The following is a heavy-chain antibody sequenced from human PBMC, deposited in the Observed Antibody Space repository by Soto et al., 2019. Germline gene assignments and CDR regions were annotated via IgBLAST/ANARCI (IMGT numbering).Heavy chain of an antibody. Sequence: GASVKVSCKASGGTFSSYAISWVRQAPGQGLEWMGGIIPIFGTANYAQKFQGRVTITADESTSTAYMELSSLRSEDTAVYYCARVPPQLERRVDPYYFDYWGQGTLVTVSS. CDR1: GGTFSSYA. D-gene: IGHD1-1*01. V-gene: IGHV1-69*13. CDR3: ARVPPQLERRVDPYYFDY. J-gene: IGHJ4*02. CDR2: IIPIFGTA.